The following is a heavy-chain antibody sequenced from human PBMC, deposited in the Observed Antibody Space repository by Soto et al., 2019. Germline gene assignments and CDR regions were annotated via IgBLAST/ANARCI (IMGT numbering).Heavy chain of an antibody. D-gene: IGHD2-8*01. V-gene: IGHV4-39*01. CDR2: VYYRGRS. CDR1: VGSVSNSNYY. Sequence: ETLSLTCTVSVGSVSNSNYYWGWIRQSPGKGLEWIGSVYYRGRSYSKSSVKSRVTISVDTSKNQFSLNLNSVTASDTAVYYCVSQRTSVLTQAYFDYWGPGALVTVSS. J-gene: IGHJ4*02. CDR3: VSQRTSVLTQAYFDY.